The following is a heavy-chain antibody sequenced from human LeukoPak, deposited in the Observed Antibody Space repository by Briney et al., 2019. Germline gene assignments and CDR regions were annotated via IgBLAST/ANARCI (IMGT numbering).Heavy chain of an antibody. V-gene: IGHV3-72*01. CDR2: SRNKAKSYTT. D-gene: IGHD6-19*01. Sequence: GGSRRLSCAVSGFTFSDHFLDWVRRAPRKGLEWVGRSRNKAKSYTTEYAASVKGRFTISRDDSKNSLYLQMNSLETEHTAVYYCVRVGSVSGSDYLDYWGQGTLVTVSS. J-gene: IGHJ4*02. CDR3: VRVGSVSGSDYLDY. CDR1: GFTFSDHF.